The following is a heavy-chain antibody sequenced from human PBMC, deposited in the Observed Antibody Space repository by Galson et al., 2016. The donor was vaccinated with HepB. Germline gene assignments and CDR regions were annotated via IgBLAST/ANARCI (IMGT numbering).Heavy chain of an antibody. CDR3: ASSFGLRYFAN. V-gene: IGHV3-48*03. Sequence: SLRLSCAASESTFISYDMNWVRQAPGKGLEWVASIRGRDNSIYYADSLKGRFTISRDNATKSLSLQMDSLRAEDTAVYYCASSFGLRYFANWGQGTLVTVSS. D-gene: IGHD3/OR15-3a*01. CDR2: IRGRDNSI. J-gene: IGHJ4*02. CDR1: ESTFISYD.